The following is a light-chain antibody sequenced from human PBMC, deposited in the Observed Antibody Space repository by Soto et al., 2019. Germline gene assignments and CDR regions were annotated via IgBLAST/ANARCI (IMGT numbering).Light chain of an antibody. CDR2: DAS. J-gene: IGKJ1*01. V-gene: IGKV3-11*01. CDR3: QQRSTWPRT. CDR1: QSVSSY. Sequence: EIVLTQSPATLSLSPGERATLSCRASQSVSSYLAWYQQEPGQAPRLLIYDASNRATGIPARFSGSGSGTDFTLTISSLEPEDFAVYYCQQRSTWPRTFGQGT.